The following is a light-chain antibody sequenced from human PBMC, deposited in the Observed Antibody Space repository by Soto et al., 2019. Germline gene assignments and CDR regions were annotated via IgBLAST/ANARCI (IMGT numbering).Light chain of an antibody. Sequence: DIQMTQSPSSLSASVEHRVTITCRASRIIDTYVDWYQQKPGKAPDLLIYLASTLQVGVPSRFSGSGSGTDFTLTISGLQPEDFATYYCKHSYNTPITFGQGTRLEIK. CDR1: RIIDTY. J-gene: IGKJ5*01. V-gene: IGKV1-39*01. CDR3: KHSYNTPIT. CDR2: LAS.